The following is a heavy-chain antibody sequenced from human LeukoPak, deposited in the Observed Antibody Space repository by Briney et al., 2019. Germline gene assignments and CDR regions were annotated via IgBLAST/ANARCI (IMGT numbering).Heavy chain of an antibody. Sequence: SETLSLTCTVSGGSISSYYWSWIRQPPGKGLEWIGYIYYSGSTNYNPSLKSRVTISVDTSKNQLSLKLSSVTAADTAVYYCASHAGGGYYFDYWGQGTLATVSS. V-gene: IGHV4-59*01. CDR1: GGSISSYY. J-gene: IGHJ4*02. CDR3: ASHAGGGYYFDY. D-gene: IGHD4-23*01. CDR2: IYYSGST.